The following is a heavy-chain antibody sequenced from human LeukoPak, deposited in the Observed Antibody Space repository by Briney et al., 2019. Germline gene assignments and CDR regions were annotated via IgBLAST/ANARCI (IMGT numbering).Heavy chain of an antibody. D-gene: IGHD6-19*01. CDR3: ASLAVAEDPSR. CDR1: GGSISSYY. V-gene: IGHV4-39*01. Sequence: SETLSLTCTVSGGSISSYYWSWIRQPPGKGLEWIGSIYYSGSTYYSPSLKSRVTISVDTSKNQFSLKLSSVTAADTAVYYCASLAVAEDPSRWGQGTLVTVSS. J-gene: IGHJ4*02. CDR2: IYYSGST.